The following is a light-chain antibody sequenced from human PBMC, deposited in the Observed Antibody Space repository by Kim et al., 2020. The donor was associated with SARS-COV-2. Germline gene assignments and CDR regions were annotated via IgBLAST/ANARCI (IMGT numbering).Light chain of an antibody. CDR3: QQSYSTPPTYT. Sequence: DIQMTQSSSSLSASVGDRVTITCRASQSISSYLNWYQQKPGKAPKLLIYAASSLQSGVPSRFSGSGSGTDFTLTISSLQPEDFATYYCQQSYSTPPTYTFGQGTKVDIK. CDR1: QSISSY. J-gene: IGKJ2*01. CDR2: AAS. V-gene: IGKV1-39*01.